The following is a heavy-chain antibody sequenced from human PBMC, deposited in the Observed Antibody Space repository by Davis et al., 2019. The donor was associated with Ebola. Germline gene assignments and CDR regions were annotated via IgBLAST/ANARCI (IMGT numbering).Heavy chain of an antibody. CDR1: GFTFVSYS. D-gene: IGHD2-15*01. Sequence: GGSLRLSCAASGFTFVSYSMNWVRQAPGKGLECVSSISSSSSYIYYADSVKGRFTISRDNAKNSLYLQINSLRAEDTAVYYCARSLLGYYYYGMDVWGQGTTVTVSS. V-gene: IGHV3-21*01. CDR2: ISSSSSYI. J-gene: IGHJ6*02. CDR3: ARSLLGYYYYGMDV.